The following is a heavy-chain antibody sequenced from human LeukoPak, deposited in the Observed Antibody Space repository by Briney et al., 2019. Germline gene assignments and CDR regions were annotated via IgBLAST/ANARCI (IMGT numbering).Heavy chain of an antibody. J-gene: IGHJ4*02. CDR2: ISGSGGST. D-gene: IGHD2-21*02. CDR3: ARGDVGYCGADCYSFKDY. Sequence: GVLRLSCAASGFTFSSYAMSWVRQAPGKGLEWVSAISGSGGSTYYADSVKGRFTTSRDNSKNTLYLQMNSLRAEDTAVYYCARGDVGYCGADCYSFKDYWGQGTLVTVSS. CDR1: GFTFSSYA. V-gene: IGHV3-23*01.